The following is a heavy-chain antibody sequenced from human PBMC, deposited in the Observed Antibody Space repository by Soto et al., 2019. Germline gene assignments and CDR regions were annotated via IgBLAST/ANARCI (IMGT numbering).Heavy chain of an antibody. CDR3: ARTYSSRRFDAFDI. Sequence: GESLKISCEGSGYRFTNYWIGWVRQMPGKGLEWMGIIYPGDSDTRYSPSFQGQATISADKSIRTAYLQWSSLKASDTAIYFCARTYSSRRFDAFDIWGQGTMVTVSS. CDR1: GYRFTNYW. V-gene: IGHV5-51*01. J-gene: IGHJ3*02. CDR2: IYPGDSDT. D-gene: IGHD6-13*01.